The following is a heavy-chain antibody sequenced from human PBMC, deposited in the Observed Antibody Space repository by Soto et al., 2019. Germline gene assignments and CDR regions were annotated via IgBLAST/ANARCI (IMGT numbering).Heavy chain of an antibody. Sequence: SETLSLTCTVSGGSISSSSYYWGWIRQPPGKGLEWIGSIYYSGSTYYNPSLKSRVTISVDTSKNQFSLKLSSVTAADTAVYYCARGKGDKGPQGLHDYWGQGTLVTVSS. J-gene: IGHJ4*02. D-gene: IGHD3-16*01. CDR1: GGSISSSSYY. CDR3: ARGKGDKGPQGLHDY. CDR2: IYYSGST. V-gene: IGHV4-39*01.